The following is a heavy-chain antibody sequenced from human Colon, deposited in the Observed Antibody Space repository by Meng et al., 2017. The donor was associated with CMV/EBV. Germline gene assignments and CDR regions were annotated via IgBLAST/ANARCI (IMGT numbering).Heavy chain of an antibody. J-gene: IGHJ4*02. V-gene: IGHV3-30*14. CDR2: ISYDGSNE. D-gene: IGHD3-9*01. CDR3: ARSGPPYSDILGYFDY. Sequence: GESLKISCAASGLTFSSYAMHWVRQAPGKGLEWVAAISYDGSNEDYADSVKGRSTISRDNSQNTLYLQMNSLRAEDTAVYYCARSGPPYSDILGYFDYWGQGTLVTVSS. CDR1: GLTFSSYA.